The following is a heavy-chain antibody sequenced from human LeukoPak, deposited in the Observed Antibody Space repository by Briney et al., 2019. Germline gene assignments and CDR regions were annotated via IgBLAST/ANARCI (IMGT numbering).Heavy chain of an antibody. CDR2: ISYDGSNK. D-gene: IGHD5-18*01. Sequence: PGGSLRLSCAASGFTFSSYAMSWVRQAPGKGLEWVAVISYDGSNKYYADSVKGRFTISRDNSKNTLYLQMNSLRAEDTAVYYCAKDFRYSYGSYWGQGTLVTVSS. CDR1: GFTFSSYA. J-gene: IGHJ4*02. V-gene: IGHV3-30*18. CDR3: AKDFRYSYGSY.